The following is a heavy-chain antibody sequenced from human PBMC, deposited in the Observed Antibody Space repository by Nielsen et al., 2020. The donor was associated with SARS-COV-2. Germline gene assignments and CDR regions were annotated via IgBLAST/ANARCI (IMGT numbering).Heavy chain of an antibody. V-gene: IGHV3-48*01. D-gene: IGHD6-13*01. J-gene: IGHJ4*02. CDR1: GFTVSSTY. CDR2: ISSSGSTI. Sequence: GGSLRLSCAASGFTVSSTYMNWVRQAPGKGLEWVSYISSSGSTIYYADSVKGRFTISRDNSKNTLYLQMNSLRAEDTAVYYCAKEMRGSSWYDWGQGTLVTVSS. CDR3: AKEMRGSSWYD.